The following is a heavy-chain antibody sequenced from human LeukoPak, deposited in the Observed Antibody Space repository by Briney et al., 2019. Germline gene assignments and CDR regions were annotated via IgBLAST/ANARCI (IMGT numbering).Heavy chain of an antibody. CDR3: ARAIAVAGTIYYYYYMDV. Sequence: PSETLSLTCTVSGGSIKSYYWSWIRQPAGKGLEWIGRIYTSGSTNYNPSLKSRVTISVDTSKNRFSLKLSSVTAADTAVYYCARAIAVAGTIYYYYYMDVWGKGTTVTISS. CDR1: GGSIKSYY. CDR2: IYTSGST. D-gene: IGHD6-19*01. V-gene: IGHV4-4*07. J-gene: IGHJ6*03.